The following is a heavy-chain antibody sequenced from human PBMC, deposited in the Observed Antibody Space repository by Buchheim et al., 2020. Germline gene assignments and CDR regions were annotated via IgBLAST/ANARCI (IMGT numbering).Heavy chain of an antibody. CDR1: GGSISSGGYY. J-gene: IGHJ5*02. CDR2: IYYSGST. D-gene: IGHD2-15*01. V-gene: IGHV4-31*03. CDR3: ATTGRGYCSGGSWKCWFDP. Sequence: QVQLQESGPGLVKPSQTLSLTCTVSGGSISSGGYYWSWIRQHPGKGLEWIGYIYYSGSTYYNLSLKSRVTISVDTSKNQFSLKLSSVTAADTAVYYCATTGRGYCSGGSWKCWFDPWGQGTL.